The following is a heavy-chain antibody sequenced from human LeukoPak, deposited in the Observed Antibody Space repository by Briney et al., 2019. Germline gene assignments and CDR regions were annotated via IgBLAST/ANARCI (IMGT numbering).Heavy chain of an antibody. V-gene: IGHV4-34*01. CDR3: ARDLAAAGRGTDY. CDR2: INHSGST. J-gene: IGHJ4*02. CDR1: GGSFSDYY. D-gene: IGHD6-13*01. Sequence: PSETLSLTCAVYGGSFSDYYWSWIRQPPGKGLEWIGEINHSGSTNYNPSLKSRVTISVDTSKNQFSLKLSSVTAADTAVYYCARDLAAAGRGTDYWGQGTLVTVSS.